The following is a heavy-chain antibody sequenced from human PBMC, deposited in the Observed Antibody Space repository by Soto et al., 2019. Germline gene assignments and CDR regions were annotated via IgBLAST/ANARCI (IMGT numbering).Heavy chain of an antibody. D-gene: IGHD3-22*01. V-gene: IGHV5-51*01. CDR2: IYPGDSDT. CDR1: GYSFTSYW. Sequence: GESLKISCKGSGYSFTSYWIGWVRQMPGKGLEWMGIIYPGDSDTRYSPSFQGQVTISADKSISTAYLQWSSLKASDTAMYYCASPGFGYYYSSGYYNDALDIWGQGTMVTVSS. CDR3: ASPGFGYYYSSGYYNDALDI. J-gene: IGHJ3*02.